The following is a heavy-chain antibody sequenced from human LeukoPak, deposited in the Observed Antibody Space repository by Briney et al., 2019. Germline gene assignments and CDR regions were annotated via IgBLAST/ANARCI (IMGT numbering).Heavy chain of an antibody. CDR2: IYTSGST. J-gene: IGHJ3*02. CDR1: GGSISSYY. V-gene: IGHV4-4*09. CDR3: ARLLIAAGAFDI. D-gene: IGHD2/OR15-2a*01. Sequence: PSETLSLTCTVSGGSISSYYWSWIRQPPGKGLEWIGYIYTSGSTNYNPSLRSRVTISVDTSKNQFSLKLSSVTAADTAVYYCARLLIAAGAFDIWGQGTMVTVSS.